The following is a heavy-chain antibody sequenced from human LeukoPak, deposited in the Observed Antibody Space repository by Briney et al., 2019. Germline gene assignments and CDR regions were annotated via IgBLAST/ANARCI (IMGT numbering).Heavy chain of an antibody. CDR1: GGTFSSYA. V-gene: IGHV1-69*05. D-gene: IGHD6-13*01. Sequence: SVKVSCKASGGTFSSYAISWVRQAPGQGLEWMGRIIPIFGTAKYAQKFQGRVTITTDESTSTAYMELSSLRSEDAAVYYCAISHMAAADYWGQGTLVTVSS. J-gene: IGHJ4*02. CDR2: IIPIFGTA. CDR3: AISHMAAADY.